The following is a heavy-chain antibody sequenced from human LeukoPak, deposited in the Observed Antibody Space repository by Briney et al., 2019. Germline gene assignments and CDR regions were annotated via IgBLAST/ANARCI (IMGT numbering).Heavy chain of an antibody. V-gene: IGHV3-23*01. J-gene: IGHJ4*02. CDR1: GFTFSSTD. D-gene: IGHD1-20*01. Sequence: GGSPRLSCAGSGFTFSSTDMTWVRQAPGKGLGWVSVSHNSGGRADYADSVKGRFSISRDNSKNTLSLQMNSLRAEDTAVYYCSKDLNWPRSEYWGQGTLVTVSS. CDR2: SHNSGGRA. CDR3: SKDLNWPRSEY.